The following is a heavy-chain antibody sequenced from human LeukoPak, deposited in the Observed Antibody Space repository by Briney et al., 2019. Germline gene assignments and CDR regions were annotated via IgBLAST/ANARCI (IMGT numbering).Heavy chain of an antibody. V-gene: IGHV4-59*08. D-gene: IGHD2-2*01. CDR2: FQYSGNS. Sequence: SETLSLTCNVSGSSITAFYWSWIRQSPGKGLEWIGSFQYSGNSNYNPSLKSRVTISVDTSKNQFSLKLSSVTAADTAVYYCARLLSTDKDYWGQGTLVTVSS. CDR3: ARLLSTDKDY. J-gene: IGHJ4*02. CDR1: GSSITAFY.